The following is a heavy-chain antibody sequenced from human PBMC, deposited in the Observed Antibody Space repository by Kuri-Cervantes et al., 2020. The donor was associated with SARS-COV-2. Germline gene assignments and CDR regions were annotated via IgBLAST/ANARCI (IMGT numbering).Heavy chain of an antibody. CDR1: GFTFSSYA. CDR3: AKDWGSGSYSDAFDI. J-gene: IGHJ3*02. V-gene: IGHV3-23*01. Sequence: GGSLRLACAASGFTFSSYAMSWVRQAPGKGLEWVSAISGSGGSTYYADSVKGRFTISRDNSKNTLYLKMNSLRAEDTAVYYCAKDWGSGSYSDAFDIWGQGTMVTVSS. CDR2: ISGSGGST. D-gene: IGHD1-26*01.